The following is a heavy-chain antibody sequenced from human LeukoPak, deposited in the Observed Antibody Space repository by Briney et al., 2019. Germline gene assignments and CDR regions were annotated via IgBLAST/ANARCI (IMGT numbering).Heavy chain of an antibody. CDR3: TSFYETN. D-gene: IGHD2/OR15-2a*01. CDR1: GFTLSSYA. J-gene: IGHJ4*02. Sequence: PGRSLRLSCAASGFTLSSYAMHWVRQAPGKGLVWVSHVNSDGSATSYADSVKGRFTISRDNAKNTVYLHMNSLRVEDTAVYYCTSFYETNWGQGTLVTVSS. CDR2: VNSDGSAT. V-gene: IGHV3-74*01.